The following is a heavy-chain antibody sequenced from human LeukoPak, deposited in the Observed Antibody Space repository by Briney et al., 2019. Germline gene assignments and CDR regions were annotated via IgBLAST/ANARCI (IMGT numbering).Heavy chain of an antibody. V-gene: IGHV1-2*02. CDR2: INPNSGVT. D-gene: IGHD6-19*01. Sequence: GASVKVSCKASGYTFTDHYMHWVRQAPGQGLEWMGWINPNSGVTHYPQKFQGRVTMTRDTSIRTAYMEVSSLRSDDTAVYYCARGQQWLEAFDYWGLGTLVTVSS. J-gene: IGHJ4*02. CDR3: ARGQQWLEAFDY. CDR1: GYTFTDHY.